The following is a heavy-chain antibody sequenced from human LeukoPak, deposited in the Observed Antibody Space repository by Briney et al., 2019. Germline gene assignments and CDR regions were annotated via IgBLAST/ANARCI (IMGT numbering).Heavy chain of an antibody. CDR3: ASAPRGLVPWFDP. J-gene: IGHJ5*02. D-gene: IGHD3/OR15-3a*01. V-gene: IGHV4-34*01. CDR2: INHSGST. CDR1: GGSFSGYY. Sequence: PSETLSLTCAVYGGSFSGYYWSWIRQPPGKGLEWIGEINHSGSTNYNPSLKSRVTISVDTSKNQFSLKLSSVTAANTAVYYCASAPRGLVPWFDPWGQGTLVTVSS.